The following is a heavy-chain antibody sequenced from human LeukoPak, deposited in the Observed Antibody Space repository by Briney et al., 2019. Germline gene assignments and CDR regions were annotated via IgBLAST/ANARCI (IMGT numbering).Heavy chain of an antibody. D-gene: IGHD3-22*01. J-gene: IGHJ4*02. V-gene: IGHV4-34*01. CDR1: GGSFSGYY. CDR3: ARGRYYYDSSGYYGYYFDY. Sequence: PSETLSLTCAVYGGSFSGYYWSWIRQPPGEGLEWIGEINHSGSTNYNPSLKSRVTISVDTSKNQFSLKLSSVTAADTAVYYCARGRYYYDSSGYYGYYFDYWGQGTLVTVSS. CDR2: INHSGST.